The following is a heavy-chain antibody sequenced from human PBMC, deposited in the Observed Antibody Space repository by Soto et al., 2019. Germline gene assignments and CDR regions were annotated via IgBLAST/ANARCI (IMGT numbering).Heavy chain of an antibody. Sequence: QVQLQQWGAGLLKPSETLSLTCAVYGGSFSGYYWSWIHQPPGKGLEWIAEINHSGSTNYNPSLKSRVTISVDTSKNQFSLKLSSVTAADTAVYYCARGRGFDPWGQGTLVTVSS. CDR3: ARGRGFDP. J-gene: IGHJ5*02. CDR2: INHSGST. V-gene: IGHV4-34*01. CDR1: GGSFSGYY.